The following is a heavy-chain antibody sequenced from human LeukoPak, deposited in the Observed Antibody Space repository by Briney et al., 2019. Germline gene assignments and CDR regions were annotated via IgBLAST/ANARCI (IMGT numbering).Heavy chain of an antibody. Sequence: GASVKVSCNASGYTFTAYDMHWVRQALGQGLEWMGRINPNRGGTTYAQHFQGRVTMTRDTSISTAYLELSSLRPDDTAMYYCARGPYDYVWGNYRYTAASFDYWGQGTLVTVSS. J-gene: IGHJ4*02. CDR3: ARGPYDYVWGNYRYTAASFDY. V-gene: IGHV1-2*06. CDR1: GYTFTAYD. D-gene: IGHD3-16*02. CDR2: INPNRGGT.